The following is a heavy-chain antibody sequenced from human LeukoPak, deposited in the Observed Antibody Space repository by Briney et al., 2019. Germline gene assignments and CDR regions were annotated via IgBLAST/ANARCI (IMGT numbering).Heavy chain of an antibody. V-gene: IGHV3-30-3*01. CDR1: GFTFSSYA. Sequence: GGSLRLSCAASGFTFSSYAMHWVRQAPGKGLEWVAVVSYDGSNKYYADSVKGRFTISRDNSKNTLYLQMNSLRAEDTAVYYCAREVWGIVGATTYFDYRGQGTLVTVSS. CDR2: VSYDGSNK. D-gene: IGHD1-26*01. CDR3: AREVWGIVGATTYFDY. J-gene: IGHJ4*02.